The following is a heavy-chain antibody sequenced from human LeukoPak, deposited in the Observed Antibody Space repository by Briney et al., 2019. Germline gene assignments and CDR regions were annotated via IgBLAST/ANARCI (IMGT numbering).Heavy chain of an antibody. CDR3: AREILGGFNPGAY. Sequence: TSETLSLTCTVSLDSTTSNFWSWVRQPPGKGLEWIGEIHRSGSPNYNPSLQSRVTISIDRSRNQIVLELSSVTAADTAVYYCAREILGGFNPGAYWGQGILVTVSS. J-gene: IGHJ4*02. V-gene: IGHV4-4*02. CDR2: IHRSGSP. CDR1: LDSTTSNF. D-gene: IGHD1-14*01.